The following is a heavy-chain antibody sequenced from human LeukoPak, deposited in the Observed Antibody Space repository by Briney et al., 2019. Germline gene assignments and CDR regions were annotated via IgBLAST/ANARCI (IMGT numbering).Heavy chain of an antibody. V-gene: IGHV4-39*07. J-gene: IGHJ5*02. Sequence: NPSETLSLTCTVSGGSISSSSYYWGWIRQPPGKGLEWIGSIYHSGSTNYNPSLKSRVTISVDKSKNQFSLKLSSVTAADTAVYYCARIGGYCSSTSCYGSGWFDPWGQGTLVTVSS. CDR1: GGSISSSSYY. CDR3: ARIGGYCSSTSCYGSGWFDP. CDR2: IYHSGST. D-gene: IGHD2-2*01.